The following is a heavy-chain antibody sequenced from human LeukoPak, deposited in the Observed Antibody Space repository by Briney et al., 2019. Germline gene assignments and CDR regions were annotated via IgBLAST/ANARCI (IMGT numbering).Heavy chain of an antibody. D-gene: IGHD3-3*01. J-gene: IGHJ6*02. V-gene: IGHV3-23*01. CDR1: GFTFSSYA. Sequence: GGSLRLSCAASGFTFSSYAMSWVRQAPGKGLEWVSAISGSGGSTYYADSVKGRFTISRDNSKNTLYLQMNSLRAEDTAVYHCARGQLNTYDFWSGHYYYYGMDVWGQGTTVTVSS. CDR3: ARGQLNTYDFWSGHYYYYGMDV. CDR2: ISGSGGST.